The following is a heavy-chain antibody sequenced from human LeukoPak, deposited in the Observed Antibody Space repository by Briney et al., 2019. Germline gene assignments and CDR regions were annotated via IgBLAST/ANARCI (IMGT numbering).Heavy chain of an antibody. CDR2: IYYSGNT. Sequence: SETLSLTCTVSGGSISSYYWSWIRQPPGKELEWIGYIYYSGNTNYNPALGSRVTISVDTSKNQFSLKLSSVTAADTAVYYRANLLHSSSIWGQGTMVTVSS. D-gene: IGHD6-6*01. CDR1: GGSISSYY. V-gene: IGHV4-59*01. J-gene: IGHJ3*02. CDR3: ANLLHSSSI.